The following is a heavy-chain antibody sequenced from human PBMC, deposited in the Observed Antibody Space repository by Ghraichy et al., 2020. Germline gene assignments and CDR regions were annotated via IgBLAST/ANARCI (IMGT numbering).Heavy chain of an antibody. D-gene: IGHD3-3*01. CDR1: GFTFSSYA. Sequence: LRLSCAASGFTFSSYAMSWVRPAPGKGLEWVSAISGSGGSTYYADSVKGRFTISRDNSKNTLYLQMNSLRAEDTAVYYCAKDSGTYYDFWSGYYVGYYSYYMDVGGKGTTVTVSS. CDR3: AKDSGTYYDFWSGYYVGYYSYYMDV. V-gene: IGHV3-23*01. CDR2: ISGSGGST. J-gene: IGHJ6*03.